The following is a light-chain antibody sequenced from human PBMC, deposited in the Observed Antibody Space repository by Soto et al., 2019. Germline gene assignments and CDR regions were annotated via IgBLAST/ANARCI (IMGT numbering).Light chain of an antibody. V-gene: IGLV2-8*01. CDR2: EVS. J-gene: IGLJ2*01. CDR3: SSFAGNNNLV. CDR1: SSDVGGYNY. Sequence: QSVLTQPPSASGSPGQSVTISCTGTSSDVGGYNYVSWYQQHPGKAPKLMISEVSKRPSGVPDRFSGSKSGNTASLPVSGLQAEDEAYYYCSSFAGNNNLVFGGGTKLTVL.